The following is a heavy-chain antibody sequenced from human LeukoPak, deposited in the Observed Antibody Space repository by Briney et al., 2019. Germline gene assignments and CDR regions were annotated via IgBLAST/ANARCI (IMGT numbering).Heavy chain of an antibody. CDR3: ARDLLMRDSSGYYSVAYYFDY. J-gene: IGHJ4*02. CDR2: INPEIVAQ. V-gene: IGHV1-2*02. Sequence: ASVRVSCKASGYTFTDYFIHWVRQAPGQGLEWMGWINPEIVAQNYAQNFQGRVTITRDTSISTAYMELSRLRSDDTAVYYCARDLLMRDSSGYYSVAYYFDYWGQGSLVSVSS. D-gene: IGHD3-22*01. CDR1: GYTFTDYF.